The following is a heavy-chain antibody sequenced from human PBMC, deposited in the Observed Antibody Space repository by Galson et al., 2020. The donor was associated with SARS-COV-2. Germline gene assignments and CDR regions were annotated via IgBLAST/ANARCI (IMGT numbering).Heavy chain of an antibody. CDR3: AGRVAGANSLDI. Sequence: SQTLSLTCAISGDSVSSNSGAWNWIRQSPSRGLEWLGRTYYRSKWSTDYAVSVKSRITINPDTSKNQFSLQLNSVTPEDTAMYYCAGRVAGANSLDIWGQGTKVIVSS. CDR1: GDSVSSNSGA. D-gene: IGHD1-26*01. V-gene: IGHV6-1*01. J-gene: IGHJ3*02. CDR2: TYYRSKWST.